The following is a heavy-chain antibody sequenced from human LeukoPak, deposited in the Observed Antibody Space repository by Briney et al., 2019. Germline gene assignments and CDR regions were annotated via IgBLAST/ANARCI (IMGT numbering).Heavy chain of an antibody. CDR1: GYTFTSYD. CDR3: ARVPTYYYDSSGYSIDY. Sequence: ASVEVSCKASGYTFTSYDINWVRQATGQGLEWMGWMNPNSGNTGYAQKFQGRVTMTRNTSISTAYMELSSLRSEDTAVYYCARVPTYYYDSSGYSIDYWGQGTLVTVSS. D-gene: IGHD3-22*01. J-gene: IGHJ4*02. V-gene: IGHV1-8*01. CDR2: MNPNSGNT.